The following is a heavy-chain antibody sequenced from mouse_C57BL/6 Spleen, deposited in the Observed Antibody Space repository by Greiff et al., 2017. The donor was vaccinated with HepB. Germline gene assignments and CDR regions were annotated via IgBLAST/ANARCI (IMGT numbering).Heavy chain of an antibody. J-gene: IGHJ4*01. V-gene: IGHV14-1*01. D-gene: IGHD4-1*01. CDR1: GFNIKDYY. CDR3: TPLGPGDYYAMDY. CDR2: IDPEDGDT. Sequence: VHVKQSGAELVRPGASVKLSCTASGFNIKDYYMHWVKQRPEQGLEWIGRIDPEDGDTEYAPKFQGKATMTADTSSNTAYLQLSSLTSEDTAVYYCTPLGPGDYYAMDYWGQGTSVTVSS.